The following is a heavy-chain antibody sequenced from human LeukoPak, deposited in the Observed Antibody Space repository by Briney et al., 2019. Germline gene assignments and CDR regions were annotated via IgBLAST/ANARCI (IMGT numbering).Heavy chain of an antibody. V-gene: IGHV4-34*01. CDR2: INHSGST. Sequence: PSETLSLTCAVYGGSFSGYYWSWIRQPPGKGLEWIGEINHSGSTNYNPSLKSRVTISVDTSKNQFSLKLSSVTAADTAVYYCARGRGYSKPYLDYWGQGTLVTVSS. CDR1: GGSFSGYY. CDR3: ARGRGYSKPYLDY. J-gene: IGHJ4*02. D-gene: IGHD4-11*01.